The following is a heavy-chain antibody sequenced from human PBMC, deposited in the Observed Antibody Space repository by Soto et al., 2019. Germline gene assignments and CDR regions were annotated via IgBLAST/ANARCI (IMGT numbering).Heavy chain of an antibody. CDR1: GFTFSSYA. V-gene: IGHV3-30-3*01. CDR2: ISYDGSNK. D-gene: IGHD3-10*01. Sequence: QVQLVESGGGVVQPGRSLRLSCAASGFTFSSYAMHWVRQAPGKGLEWVAVISYDGSNKYYADSVKGRFTISRDNSKNTLYLQMNSLRAEDTAVDYCARARGITMVRGVIGYWGQGTLVTVSS. CDR3: ARARGITMVRGVIGY. J-gene: IGHJ4*02.